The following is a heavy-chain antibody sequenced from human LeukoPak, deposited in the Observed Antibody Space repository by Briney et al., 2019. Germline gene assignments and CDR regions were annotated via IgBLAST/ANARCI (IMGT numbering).Heavy chain of an antibody. CDR1: GGSISSSGHY. CDR3: ANYLTGTMRDS. J-gene: IGHJ4*02. D-gene: IGHD4-17*01. Sequence: SETLSLTCSVSGGSISSSGHYWGWLRQPPGKGLEWIGSIYNSVRSAYNPSLKSRVTISADTSNNQFSLKLSSVSATDTAIYYCANYLTGTMRDSWGQGTLVTVSS. CDR2: IYNSVRS. V-gene: IGHV4-39*01.